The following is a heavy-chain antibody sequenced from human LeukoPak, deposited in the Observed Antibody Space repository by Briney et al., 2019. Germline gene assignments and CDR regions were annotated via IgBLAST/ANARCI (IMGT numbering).Heavy chain of an antibody. CDR3: ARDAGDYCTNGVCYKAEYYFDY. CDR1: GYTFTSYY. V-gene: IGHV1-46*01. Sequence: ASVKVSCKASGYTFTSYYMHWVRQAPGQGLEWMGIINPSGGSTSYAQKFQGRVTITRDTSASTAYMELSSLRSEDMAVYYCARDAGDYCTNGVCYKAEYYFDYWGQGTLVTVSS. D-gene: IGHD2-8*01. CDR2: INPSGGST. J-gene: IGHJ4*02.